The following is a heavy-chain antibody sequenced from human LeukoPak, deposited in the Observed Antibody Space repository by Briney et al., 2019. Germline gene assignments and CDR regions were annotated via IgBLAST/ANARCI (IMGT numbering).Heavy chain of an antibody. Sequence: HGESLKISCKGSGYSFTSYWIGWVRQMPGKGLEWMGIIYPGDSDTRYSPSFQGQVTISADKSISTAYLQWSSLKASDTAMYYCARVSRERYSGYGRFDYWGQGTLVTVSS. CDR1: GYSFTSYW. CDR2: IYPGDSDT. J-gene: IGHJ4*02. V-gene: IGHV5-51*01. D-gene: IGHD5-12*01. CDR3: ARVSRERYSGYGRFDY.